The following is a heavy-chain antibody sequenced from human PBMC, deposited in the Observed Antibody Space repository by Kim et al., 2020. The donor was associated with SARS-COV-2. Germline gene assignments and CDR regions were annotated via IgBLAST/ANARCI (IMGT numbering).Heavy chain of an antibody. J-gene: IGHJ6*03. Sequence: VKGRFTISRDNSKGTLFLQMNSLRAEDTATYYCAKAGGGSWDNNYYYMDVWGKGTTVTVSS. D-gene: IGHD1-26*01. CDR3: AKAGGGSWDNNYYYMDV. V-gene: IGHV3-23*01.